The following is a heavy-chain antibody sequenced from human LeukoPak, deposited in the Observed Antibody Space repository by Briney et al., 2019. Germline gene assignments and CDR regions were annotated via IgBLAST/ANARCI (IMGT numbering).Heavy chain of an antibody. V-gene: IGHV4-31*11. CDR3: ARTLGSGYHLYYFDY. D-gene: IGHD3-22*01. J-gene: IGHJ4*02. Sequence: SETLSLTCAVYGGSFSGYYWSWIRQHPGKGLEWIGYIYYGGSTYYNPSLDRVTISVDTSKNQFSLKLNSVTAADTAVYYCARTLGSGYHLYYFDYWGQGTLVTVSS. CDR1: GGSFSGYY. CDR2: IYYGGST.